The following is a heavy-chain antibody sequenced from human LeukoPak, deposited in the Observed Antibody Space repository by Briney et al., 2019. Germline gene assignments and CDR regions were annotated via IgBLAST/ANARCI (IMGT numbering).Heavy chain of an antibody. D-gene: IGHD6-19*01. CDR3: ARGDSSGWYRFDY. CDR2: IYTSGST. J-gene: IGHJ4*02. V-gene: IGHV4-61*02. CDR1: GGSISSGSYY. Sequence: PSETLSLTCTVSGGSISSGSYYWSWIRQPAGKGLEWIGRIYTSGSTNYNPSLKSRVTISVDTSKNQFSLKLSSVTAADTAVYYCARGDSSGWYRFDYWGQGTLVTVSS.